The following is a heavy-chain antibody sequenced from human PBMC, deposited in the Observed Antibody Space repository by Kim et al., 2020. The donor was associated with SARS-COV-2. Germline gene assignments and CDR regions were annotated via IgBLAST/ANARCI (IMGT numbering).Heavy chain of an antibody. V-gene: IGHV3-33*01. CDR1: GFTFSSYG. CDR2: IWYDGSNK. D-gene: IGHD3-22*01. J-gene: IGHJ4*02. Sequence: LRLSCAASGFTFSSYGMHWVRQAPGKGLEWVAVIWYDGSNKYYADSVKGRFTISRDNSKNTLYLQMNSLRAEDTAVYYCARDGSDYYDSSGYFDYWGQGTLVTVSS. CDR3: ARDGSDYYDSSGYFDY.